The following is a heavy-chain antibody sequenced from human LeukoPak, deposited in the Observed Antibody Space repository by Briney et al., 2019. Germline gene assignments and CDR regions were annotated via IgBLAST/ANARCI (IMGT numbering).Heavy chain of an antibody. CDR3: AGAVTPMAATSYFDY. J-gene: IGHJ4*02. Sequence: GASVKVPCKASGYIFTSYSFNWVRQAPGQGLEWMGWISGYNGNTNYAQKFQGRVTMTTDTSTSTAYMELRGLRSEDTAVYYCAGAVTPMAATSYFDYWGQGTLVTVSS. CDR1: GYIFTSYS. V-gene: IGHV1-18*01. D-gene: IGHD3-10*01. CDR2: ISGYNGNT.